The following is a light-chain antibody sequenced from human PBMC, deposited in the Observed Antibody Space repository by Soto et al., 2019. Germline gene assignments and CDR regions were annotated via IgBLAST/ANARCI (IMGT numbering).Light chain of an antibody. V-gene: IGKV3-15*01. J-gene: IGKJ5*01. CDR3: QQYNDWPLL. CDR2: GAS. Sequence: EIVMTQSPGTLSVSPWERATLSCRASENLNTNLAWYQQRPGQAPRLLIYGASTRASGVPARFTGSGSGTEFTLTISSLQSEDFAVYSCQQYNDWPLLFGQGTRLEIK. CDR1: ENLNTN.